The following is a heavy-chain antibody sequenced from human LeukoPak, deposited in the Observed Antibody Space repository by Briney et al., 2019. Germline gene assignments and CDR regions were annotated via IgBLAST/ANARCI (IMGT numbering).Heavy chain of an antibody. CDR3: ARDAYSGGWGPTYFDY. CDR2: ISISGTTI. V-gene: IGHV3-48*03. Sequence: PGGSLRPSCAASGFTFSTYEMNWVRQAPGKGLEWVSYISISGTTIYYADSVKGRFTISRDNAKNSLYLQMNSLRADDTAVYYCARDAYSGGWGPTYFDYWGQGTLVTVSS. J-gene: IGHJ4*02. D-gene: IGHD6-19*01. CDR1: GFTFSTYE.